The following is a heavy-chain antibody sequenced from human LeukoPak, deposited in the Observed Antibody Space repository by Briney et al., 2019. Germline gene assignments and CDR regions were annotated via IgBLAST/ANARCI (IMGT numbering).Heavy chain of an antibody. CDR2: INPNSGGT. CDR3: ARESFLTGYYGSGSYYHWFDP. J-gene: IGHJ5*02. Sequence: ASVKVSCKASGYTFTGYYMHWVRQAPGQGLEWMGWINPNSGGTNYAQKFQGRVTMTRDTSISTAYMELSRLRSDDTAVYYCARESFLTGYYGSGSYYHWFDPRGQGTLVTVSS. V-gene: IGHV1-2*02. D-gene: IGHD3-10*01. CDR1: GYTFTGYY.